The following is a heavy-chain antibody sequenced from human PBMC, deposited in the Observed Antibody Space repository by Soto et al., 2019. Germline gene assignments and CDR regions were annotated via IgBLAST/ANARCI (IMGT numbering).Heavy chain of an antibody. Sequence: QLQLQESGPGLVKPSETLSLTCTVSGGSISSTSYYWVWIRQPPGKGLEWIGSFYYSGSTYYNPSLKSRVPRSLHTSDNQFAPQLSSVTAAAPVVYYCARQVVDGTVAGSGSFAYWGQGTLVTVSS. D-gene: IGHD3-10*01. CDR3: ARQVVDGTVAGSGSFAY. CDR2: FYYSGST. V-gene: IGHV4-39*01. CDR1: GGSISSTSYY. J-gene: IGHJ4*02.